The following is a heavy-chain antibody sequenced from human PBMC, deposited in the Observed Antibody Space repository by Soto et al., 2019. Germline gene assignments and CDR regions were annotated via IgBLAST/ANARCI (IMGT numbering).Heavy chain of an antibody. Sequence: GESLKVSCQGSGYSFTIYWIGCVRQRPGKGLEWMGIIYPGDSDTRYSPSFQGQVTISADKSISTAYLQWSSLKASATAMYYCARQYSSGWFTFDYWGQGTLVTVCS. CDR1: GYSFTIYW. CDR2: IYPGDSDT. V-gene: IGHV5-51*01. CDR3: ARQYSSGWFTFDY. D-gene: IGHD6-19*01. J-gene: IGHJ4*02.